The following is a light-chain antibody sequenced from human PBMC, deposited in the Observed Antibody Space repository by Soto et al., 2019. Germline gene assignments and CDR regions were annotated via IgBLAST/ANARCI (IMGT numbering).Light chain of an antibody. CDR2: GAS. CDR3: QQHGSSPIT. J-gene: IGKJ5*01. CDR1: QSVSSY. V-gene: IGKV3-20*01. Sequence: EIVLTQSPATLSLSPGERATLSCRASQSVSSYLAWYQQKPGQAPRLLIYGASSRATGIPDRFSGSESGTDFTLTISRLEPEDFAVYYCQQHGSSPITFGQGTRLEIK.